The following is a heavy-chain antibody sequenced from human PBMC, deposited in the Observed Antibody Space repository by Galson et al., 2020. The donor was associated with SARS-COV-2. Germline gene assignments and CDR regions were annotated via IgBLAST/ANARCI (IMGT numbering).Heavy chain of an antibody. Sequence: SETLSLTCTVSGGSISSSSYYWGCIRQPPGQGLEWIGNIYYSGSTYYNPSVQSRVTIFADMSKNQISLKLSSVTTADTAVYYCASRGRWELPADYWGQGTLVTVSS. CDR1: GGSISSSSYY. D-gene: IGHD1-26*01. V-gene: IGHV4-39*01. CDR3: ASRGRWELPADY. J-gene: IGHJ4*02. CDR2: IYYSGST.